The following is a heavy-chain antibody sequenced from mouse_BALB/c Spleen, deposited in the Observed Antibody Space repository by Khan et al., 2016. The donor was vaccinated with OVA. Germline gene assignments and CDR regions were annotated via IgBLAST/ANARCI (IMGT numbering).Heavy chain of an antibody. V-gene: IGHV9-4*02. D-gene: IGHD2-9*01. CDR3: ARGGAAYCGDDGGAMEY. CDR2: INTHSGVP. CDR1: GYTFTTAG. Sequence: QIQLVQSGPELKKPGETVRISCKASGYTFTTAGIQWVQKMPGKGLKWIGWINTHSGVPKYAEDFKGRFAFSLEISVSTTYLQITNLKNEDTATYFCARGGAAYCGDDGGAMEYWGQGTSVIVSS. J-gene: IGHJ4*01.